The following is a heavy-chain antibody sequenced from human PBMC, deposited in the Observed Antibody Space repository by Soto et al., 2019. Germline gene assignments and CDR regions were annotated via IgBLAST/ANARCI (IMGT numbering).Heavy chain of an antibody. CDR1: GGTFSSHT. V-gene: IGHV1-69*08. Sequence: QDQLVQSGAEVKKPGSSVKVSCKASGGTFSSHTFSWVRQAPGQGLEWMGRIIPALGTATYAQKFQGRVTVTADESATTVYMELNSLRSEETAVYYCARPAFGDYWYVGLWGRGTLVTVSS. CDR3: ARPAFGDYWYVGL. CDR2: IIPALGTA. J-gene: IGHJ2*01. D-gene: IGHD4-17*01.